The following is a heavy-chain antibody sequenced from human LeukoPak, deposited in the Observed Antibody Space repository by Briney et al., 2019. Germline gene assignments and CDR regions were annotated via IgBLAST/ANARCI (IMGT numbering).Heavy chain of an antibody. CDR2: ISYDGSNK. J-gene: IGHJ4*02. Sequence: GGSLRLSCAASGFTFRSYAMHWVRQAPGKGLEWVAVISYDGSNKYYADSVKGRFTISRDNSKNTLYLQMNSLRAEDTAVYYCARDRIFGVVYYFDYWGQGTLVTVSS. D-gene: IGHD3-3*01. CDR3: ARDRIFGVVYYFDY. V-gene: IGHV3-30-3*01. CDR1: GFTFRSYA.